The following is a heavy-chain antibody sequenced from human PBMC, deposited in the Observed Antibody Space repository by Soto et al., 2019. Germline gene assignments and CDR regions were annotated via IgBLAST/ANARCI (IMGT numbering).Heavy chain of an antibody. V-gene: IGHV3-30-3*01. CDR3: ARAPYGDYVPYYFDY. D-gene: IGHD4-17*01. CDR2: ISYDGSNK. CDR1: GFTFSSYA. J-gene: IGHJ4*02. Sequence: QVQLVESGGGVVQPGRSLRLSCAASGFTFSSYAMHWVRQAPGKGLEWVAVISYDGSNKYYADSVKGRFTISRDNSKNTLYLQMNSLRAEDMAVYYCARAPYGDYVPYYFDYWGQGTLVTVSS.